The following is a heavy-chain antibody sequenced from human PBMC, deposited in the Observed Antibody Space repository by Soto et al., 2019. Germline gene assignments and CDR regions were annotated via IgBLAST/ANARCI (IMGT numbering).Heavy chain of an antibody. CDR1: GFTFSSYA. V-gene: IGHV3-23*01. CDR2: ISGSGGST. Sequence: EVQLLESGGGLVQPGGSLRLSCAASGFTFSSYAMSWVRQAPGKGLAWVSAISGSGGSTYYADSVKGRFTISRDNSKNTLYLQMNSLRAEDTAVYYCAKPDKPYEWLLYMDYWGQGTLVTVSS. CDR3: AKPDKPYEWLLYMDY. D-gene: IGHD3-3*01. J-gene: IGHJ4*02.